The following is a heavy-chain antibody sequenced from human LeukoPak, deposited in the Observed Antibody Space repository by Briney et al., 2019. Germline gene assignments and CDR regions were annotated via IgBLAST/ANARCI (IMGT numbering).Heavy chain of an antibody. Sequence: ASVKVSCKASGHTFTSYDINWVRQATGQGREWMGWMNPNSGNTAYAQKLQGRVTMTRNTSISTAYIELSSLRSEDTAVYYCAREDYYDSGSFDPWGQGTLVTVSS. CDR1: GHTFTSYD. D-gene: IGHD3-22*01. CDR2: MNPNSGNT. V-gene: IGHV1-8*02. J-gene: IGHJ5*02. CDR3: AREDYYDSGSFDP.